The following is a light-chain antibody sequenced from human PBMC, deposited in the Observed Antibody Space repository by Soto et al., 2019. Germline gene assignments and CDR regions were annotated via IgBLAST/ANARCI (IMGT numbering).Light chain of an antibody. CDR1: QSVSSY. V-gene: IGKV3-11*01. Sequence: EIVLTQSPATLSLSPGERATLSCRASQSVSSYLAWYQQKPGQAPRLLIYDASNRATGIPARFSGSGSGTDFTPTISSLEPEDFAVYYCQQRSNWPPHFGGGTKVEIK. J-gene: IGKJ4*01. CDR3: QQRSNWPPH. CDR2: DAS.